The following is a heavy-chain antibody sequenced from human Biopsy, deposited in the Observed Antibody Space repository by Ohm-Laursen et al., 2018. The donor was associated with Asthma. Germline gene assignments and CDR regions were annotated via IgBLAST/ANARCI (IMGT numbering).Heavy chain of an antibody. CDR1: GYTLNSAG. J-gene: IGHJ6*02. V-gene: IGHV1-18*01. Sequence: SVTVSCKTSGYTLNSAGITWVRQAPGHGLEWLGWISVYNGNTKVAQKLQDRVTMITDTSTSTAYMELRSLRSDDAAVYFCARAVNYSHYYGIDVWGQGTTVTVS. D-gene: IGHD3-10*01. CDR3: ARAVNYSHYYGIDV. CDR2: ISVYNGNT.